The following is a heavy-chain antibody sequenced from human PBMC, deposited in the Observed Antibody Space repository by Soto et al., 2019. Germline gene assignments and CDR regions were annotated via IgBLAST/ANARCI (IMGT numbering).Heavy chain of an antibody. J-gene: IGHJ3*02. D-gene: IGHD2-2*01. CDR3: AREGGARVPAAKDNAFDI. CDR1: GGTFSSYT. V-gene: IGHV1-69*08. Sequence: QVQLVQSGAEVKKPGSSVKVSCKASGGTFSSYTISWVRQAPGQGLEWMGRIIPILGIANYAQKFQGRVTITADKSTSTAYMELSSLRSEDTAVYYCAREGGARVPAAKDNAFDIWGQGTMVTVSS. CDR2: IIPILGIA.